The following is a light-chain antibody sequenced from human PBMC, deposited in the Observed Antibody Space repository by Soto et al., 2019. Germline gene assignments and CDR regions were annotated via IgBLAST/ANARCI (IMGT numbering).Light chain of an antibody. CDR3: GTWDSSLSAWV. CDR2: DNN. V-gene: IGLV1-51*01. J-gene: IGLJ3*02. CDR1: TSNIGGNS. Sequence: QSVLTQPPSVSAAPGQTVTISCSGSTSNIGGNSVSWYQHVPGTAPNYLIYDNNKRPSGIPDRFSASKSGTSATLGITGLQTGDEADYYCGTWDSSLSAWVFGGGTKLTVL.